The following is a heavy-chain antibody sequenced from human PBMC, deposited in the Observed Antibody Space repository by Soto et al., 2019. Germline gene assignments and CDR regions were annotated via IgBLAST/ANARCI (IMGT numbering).Heavy chain of an antibody. CDR3: ARRNWYNSNCFSNWFDP. Sequence: QVHLVQSGAEVRMPGASVKVSCKASGYTFTDYFMHWVRQAPGQGLEWMGIINPRSGDTGYAQKFQVRVTMTPDTSTSTVYMEFSGLTSEDTAIYYCARRNWYNSNCFSNWFDPWGQGTLVTVSS. D-gene: IGHD6-13*01. CDR2: INPRSGDT. V-gene: IGHV1-46*03. J-gene: IGHJ5*02. CDR1: GYTFTDYF.